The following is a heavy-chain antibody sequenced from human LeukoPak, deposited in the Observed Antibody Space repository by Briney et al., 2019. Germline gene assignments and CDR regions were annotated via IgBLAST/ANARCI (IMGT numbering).Heavy chain of an antibody. J-gene: IGHJ4*02. CDR2: INHSGST. CDR1: GGSFSGYY. V-gene: IGHV4-34*01. D-gene: IGHD4-17*01. Sequence: SETLSLTCAVYGGSFSGYYWSWIRRPPGKGLEWIGEINHSGSTNYNPSLKSRVTISVDTSKNQFSLKLSSVTAVDTAVYYCASFATVTTPYFDYWGQGTLVTVSS. CDR3: ASFATVTTPYFDY.